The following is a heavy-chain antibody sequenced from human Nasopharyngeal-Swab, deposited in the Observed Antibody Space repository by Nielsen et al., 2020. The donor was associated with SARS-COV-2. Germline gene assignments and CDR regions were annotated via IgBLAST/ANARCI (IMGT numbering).Heavy chain of an antibody. V-gene: IGHV3-9*01. Sequence: GGSLSLSCAASGFTFDDYAMHWVRQAPGKGLEWFSGISWNSGSIGYADSVKGRFTISRDNAKNSLYLQMNSLRAEDTALYYCAKLPVVVTANDNWYFDLWGRGTLVTVSS. CDR1: GFTFDDYA. J-gene: IGHJ2*01. CDR3: AKLPVVVTANDNWYFDL. D-gene: IGHD2-21*02. CDR2: ISWNSGSI.